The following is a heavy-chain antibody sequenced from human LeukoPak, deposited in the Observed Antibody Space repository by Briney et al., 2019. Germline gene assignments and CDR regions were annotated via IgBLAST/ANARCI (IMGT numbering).Heavy chain of an antibody. D-gene: IGHD3-3*01. CDR1: GFTVSSNY. J-gene: IGHJ4*02. CDR2: IYSGGST. Sequence: GGSLRLSCAASGFTVSSNYMSWVRQAPGKGLEWVSVIYSGGSTYYADSVKGRFTISRDNSKNTLYLQMNSLRAEDTAVYYCGRDVTIFGVVIGDYWGQGTLVTVPS. CDR3: GRDVTIFGVVIGDY. V-gene: IGHV3-66*02.